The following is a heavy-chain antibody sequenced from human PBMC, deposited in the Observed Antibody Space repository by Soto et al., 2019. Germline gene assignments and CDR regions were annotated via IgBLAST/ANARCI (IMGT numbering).Heavy chain of an antibody. CDR2: ISAYNGNT. V-gene: IGHV1-18*04. D-gene: IGHD6-6*01. CDR3: AIATFDHNGSSDY. J-gene: IGHJ4*02. CDR1: GYTFTNYG. Sequence: QVQLVQSGAEVKKPGASVKVSCTASGYTFTNYGINWVRQAPGQGREWMGWISAYNGNTNYEQKLQGRVTMTTDTSTSTAYMELRSLRPDDTALYYCAIATFDHNGSSDYWVQGTLVTVSS.